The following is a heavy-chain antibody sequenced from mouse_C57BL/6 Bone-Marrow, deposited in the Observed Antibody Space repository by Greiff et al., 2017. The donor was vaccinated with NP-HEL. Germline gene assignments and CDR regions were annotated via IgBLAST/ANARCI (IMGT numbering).Heavy chain of an antibody. V-gene: IGHV1-80*01. CDR2: IYPGDGDT. CDR1: GYAFSSYW. Sequence: LKESGASVKISCKASGYAFSSYWMNWVKQRPGKGLEWIGQIYPGDGDTNYNGKFKGKATLTADKSSSTAYMQLSSLTSEDSAVYFCARLRDWWGQGTLVTVSA. J-gene: IGHJ3*02. CDR3: ARLRDW.